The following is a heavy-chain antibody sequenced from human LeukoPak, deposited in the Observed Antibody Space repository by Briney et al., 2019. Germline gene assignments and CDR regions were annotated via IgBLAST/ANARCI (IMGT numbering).Heavy chain of an antibody. CDR2: INPNSGGT. J-gene: IGHJ4*02. Sequence: GASVKVSCKASGYTFTGYYMHWVRQAPGQGLERMGWINPNSGGTKYVQKFQGRVTMTRDTYISTAYLELSRLRSDDTAVYFCASGSLASYFDHWGQGTLVTVSS. V-gene: IGHV1-2*02. CDR1: GYTFTGYY. D-gene: IGHD3-16*01. CDR3: ASGSLASYFDH.